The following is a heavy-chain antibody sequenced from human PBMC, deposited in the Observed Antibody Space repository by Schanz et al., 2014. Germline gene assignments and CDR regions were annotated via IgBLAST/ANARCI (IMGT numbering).Heavy chain of an antibody. Sequence: EVQLVESGGGLVQPGGSLRLSCAASTFSVSSNYMTWVRQAPGKGVEWVSVIYSGGGTYYATSVKGRFTISRDNSKNTLFLQMNSLRVEDTAAYYCATHRDYHYGMDVWGQGTTVTVSS. CDR3: ATHRDYHYGMDV. D-gene: IGHD3-10*01. CDR1: TFSVSSNY. J-gene: IGHJ6*02. V-gene: IGHV3-66*04. CDR2: IYSGGGT.